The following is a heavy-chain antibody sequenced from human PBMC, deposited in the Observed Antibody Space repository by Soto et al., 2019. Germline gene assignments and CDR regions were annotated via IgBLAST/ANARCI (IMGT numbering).Heavy chain of an antibody. D-gene: IGHD3-10*01. CDR1: GFSFTSYW. V-gene: IGHV5-51*01. CDR2: IYPDDSDI. Sequence: PGEALKISWKGSGFSFTSYWIAWVRQMPGNGMEWMGIIYPDDSDIRYSPSFQGQVTFSADKSIETAYLQWSSLKASDTAMYYCARQLLGSASFYFDXWGQGTQVTVSX. J-gene: IGHJ4*02. CDR3: ARQLLGSASFYFDX.